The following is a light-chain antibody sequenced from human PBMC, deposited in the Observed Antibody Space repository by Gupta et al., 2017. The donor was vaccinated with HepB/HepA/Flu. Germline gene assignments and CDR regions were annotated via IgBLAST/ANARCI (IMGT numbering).Light chain of an antibody. CDR2: KDS. CDR3: QSGDSSGTYQV. CDR1: AFPKQY. V-gene: IGLV3-25*03. J-gene: IGLJ3*02. Sequence: SSELTQTPSVSVSPAQTARRPCSGDAFPKQYAYWYQQKPGQAPVLVIYKDSERPSGIPERFSGSSSGKTVTLTISGVQAEDEADYYCQSGDSSGTYQVFGGGTKLTVL.